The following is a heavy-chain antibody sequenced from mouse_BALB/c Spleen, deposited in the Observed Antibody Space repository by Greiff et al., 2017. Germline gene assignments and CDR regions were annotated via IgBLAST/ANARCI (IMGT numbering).Heavy chain of an antibody. CDR3: ARPRIYYDYYFDY. V-gene: IGHV5-6*01. Sequence: EVNVVESGGDLVKPGGSLKLSCAASGFTFSSYGMSWVRQTPDKRLEWVATISSGGSYTYYPDSVKGRFTISRDNAKNTLYLQMSSLKSEDTAMYYCARPRIYYDYYFDYWGQGTTLTVSS. CDR1: GFTFSSYG. J-gene: IGHJ2*01. D-gene: IGHD2-4*01. CDR2: ISSGGSYT.